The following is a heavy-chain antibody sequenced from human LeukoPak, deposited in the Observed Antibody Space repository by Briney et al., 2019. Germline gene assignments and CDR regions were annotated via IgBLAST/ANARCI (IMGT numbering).Heavy chain of an antibody. D-gene: IGHD5-24*01. CDR1: GYRFTSQY. J-gene: IGHJ3*02. CDR2: INPTGGST. Sequence: ASVKVSCKASGYRFTSQYVHWVRKAPGQGLEWMGIINPTGGSTRNAQKFQGRFSMTGDTSTSTVYMELSRLRSEDTAVYYCASFYNTNDALDIWGQGTMVTVSS. V-gene: IGHV1-46*01. CDR3: ASFYNTNDALDI.